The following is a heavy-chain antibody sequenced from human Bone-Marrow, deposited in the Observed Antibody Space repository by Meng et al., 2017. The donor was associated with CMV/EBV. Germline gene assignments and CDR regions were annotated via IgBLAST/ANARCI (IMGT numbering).Heavy chain of an antibody. CDR1: GFTFSSYW. CDR2: INSDGSST. D-gene: IGHD4-23*01. J-gene: IGHJ4*02. Sequence: GESLKISCAASGFTFSSYWMHWVRQAPGKGLVWVPRINSDGSSTSYADSVKGRFTISRDNAKNTLYLQMNSLRAEDTAVYYCARGVGTQDYWGQGTLVTVSS. CDR3: ARGVGTQDY. V-gene: IGHV3-74*01.